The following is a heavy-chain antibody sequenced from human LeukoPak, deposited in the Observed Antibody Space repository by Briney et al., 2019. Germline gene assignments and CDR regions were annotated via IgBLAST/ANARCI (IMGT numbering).Heavy chain of an antibody. Sequence: SETLSLTCTVPSGSISSSRYYWGWIRQPPGKGLEWIGSIYYSGGTYYNPSLNSRVTISVDTSKNQFSLKLSSVTAADTAVYYCARHRLGSGWYYFDYWGQGTLVTVSS. CDR1: SGSISSSRYY. V-gene: IGHV4-39*01. J-gene: IGHJ4*02. CDR2: IYYSGGT. D-gene: IGHD6-19*01. CDR3: ARHRLGSGWYYFDY.